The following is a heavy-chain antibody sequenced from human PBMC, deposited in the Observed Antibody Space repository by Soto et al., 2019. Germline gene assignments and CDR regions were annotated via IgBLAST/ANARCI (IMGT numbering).Heavy chain of an antibody. Sequence: PSETLSLTCTVSGGSISSYYWSWIRQPPGKGLEWIGYIYYSGSTNCNPSLKSRVTISVDTSKNQFSLKLSSVTAADTAVYYCARLFSAASYYFDYWGQGTLVTVSS. CDR1: GGSISSYY. CDR2: IYYSGST. CDR3: ARLFSAASYYFDY. V-gene: IGHV4-59*08. D-gene: IGHD2-15*01. J-gene: IGHJ4*02.